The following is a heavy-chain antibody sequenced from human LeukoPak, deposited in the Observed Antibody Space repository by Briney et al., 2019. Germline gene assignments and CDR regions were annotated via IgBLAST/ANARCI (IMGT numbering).Heavy chain of an antibody. Sequence: GGSLRLSCAASGFTFSIYSMSWVRQAPGEGLEWLSYISADSNTIYYADSVKGRFTISRDNAKSSLYLQMNSLRAEDTAVYYCTREMVMIDYWGQGNLVTVSS. CDR2: ISADSNTI. CDR3: TREMVMIDY. CDR1: GFTFSIYS. V-gene: IGHV3-48*04. J-gene: IGHJ4*02. D-gene: IGHD3-22*01.